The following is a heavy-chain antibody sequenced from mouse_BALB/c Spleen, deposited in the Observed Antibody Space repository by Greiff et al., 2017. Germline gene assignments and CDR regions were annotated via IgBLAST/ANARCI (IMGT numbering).Heavy chain of an antibody. Sequence: QVQLQQSGAELVRPGSSVKISCKASGYAFSSYWMNWVKQRPGQGLEWIGQIYPGDGDTNYNGKFKGKATLTADKSSSTAYMQLSSLTSEDSAVYFCASLLTTVYFDYWGQGTTLTVSS. CDR1: GYAFSSYW. D-gene: IGHD1-1*01. CDR2: IYPGDGDT. CDR3: ASLLTTVYFDY. J-gene: IGHJ2*01. V-gene: IGHV1-80*01.